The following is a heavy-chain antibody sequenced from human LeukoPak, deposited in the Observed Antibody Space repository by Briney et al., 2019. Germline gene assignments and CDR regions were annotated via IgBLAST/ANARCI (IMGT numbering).Heavy chain of an antibody. V-gene: IGHV1-18*01. Sequence: ASVKVSCKASGYTFNRHGISWVRQAPGQGPEWMGWISCYNGDTHYAQNYQGRLTMTTDTSTSTAYMELGSLRSDDTAVYYCARDPSNTSGHNAWFDYWGQGTLVTVSS. CDR3: ARDPSNTSGHNAWFDY. CDR1: GYTFNRHG. J-gene: IGHJ5*01. D-gene: IGHD2-15*01. CDR2: ISCYNGDT.